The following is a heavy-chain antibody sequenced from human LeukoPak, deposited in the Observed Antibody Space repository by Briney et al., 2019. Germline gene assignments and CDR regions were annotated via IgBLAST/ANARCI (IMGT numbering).Heavy chain of an antibody. D-gene: IGHD6-13*01. CDR3: TREAAAGIDY. Sequence: GGSLRLSCVASGFTFSTYWMSWVRQAPGKGLEWVANIKQDGSEKYYLDSVKGRFTISRDNAKNSLYLQMNSLRAEDTAVYFCTREAAAGIDYWGQGTLVTVSS. J-gene: IGHJ4*02. CDR2: IKQDGSEK. V-gene: IGHV3-7*01. CDR1: GFTFSTYW.